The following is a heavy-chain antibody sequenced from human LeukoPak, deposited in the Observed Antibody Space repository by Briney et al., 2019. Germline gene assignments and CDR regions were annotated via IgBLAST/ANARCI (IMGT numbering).Heavy chain of an antibody. Sequence: PSETLCLTCAVYGGSFSGYYWSWIRQPPGKGLEWVGEINHSGSTNYNPSLKSRVTISVDTSKNQFSLKLSSVTAADTAVYYCARDPRFTGSNYYYYGMDVWGQGTTVTVSS. D-gene: IGHD3-16*02. CDR3: ARDPRFTGSNYYYYGMDV. V-gene: IGHV4-34*01. J-gene: IGHJ6*02. CDR2: INHSGST. CDR1: GGSFSGYY.